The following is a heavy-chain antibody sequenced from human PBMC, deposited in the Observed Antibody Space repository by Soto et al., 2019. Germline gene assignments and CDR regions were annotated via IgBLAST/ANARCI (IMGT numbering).Heavy chain of an antibody. D-gene: IGHD2-2*01. CDR3: ARDIVVVPAASGGYYYYGMDF. V-gene: IGHV4-59*01. J-gene: IGHJ6*02. CDR1: DGSISIYY. CDR2: IYYSGST. Sequence: SETLSLNCTLPDGSISIYYWRWIRQPPGKAPECIGYIYYSGSTNYNPALKSRVTISVDTSKNQFSLKLSSVTAVDTAVYYCARDIVVVPAASGGYYYYGMDFWGQGTTFTVSS.